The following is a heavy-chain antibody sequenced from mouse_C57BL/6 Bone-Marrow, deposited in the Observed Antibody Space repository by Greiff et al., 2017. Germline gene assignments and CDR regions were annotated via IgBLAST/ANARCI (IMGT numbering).Heavy chain of an antibody. V-gene: IGHV1-58*01. CDR1: GYTFTSYG. Sequence: VRLKESGAELVRPGSSVKMSCKTSGYTFTSYGINWVKQRPGQGLEWIGYIYIGNGYTEYNEKFKGKATLTSDTSSSTAYMQLSSLTSEDSAIYFCASNYYGSSLDYWGQGTTLTVSS. CDR3: ASNYYGSSLDY. CDR2: IYIGNGYT. J-gene: IGHJ2*01. D-gene: IGHD1-1*01.